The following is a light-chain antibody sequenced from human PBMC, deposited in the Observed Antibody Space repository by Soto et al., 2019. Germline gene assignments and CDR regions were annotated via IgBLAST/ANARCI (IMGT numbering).Light chain of an antibody. CDR1: QVISTS. CDR2: AAS. V-gene: IGKV1-9*01. Sequence: IQLTQSPSFLSPSIGESVTITFRASQVISTSLAWYQVKPGKAPKLLIYAASTLESGVPSRFSATVSGTEFSLTITSLQPEDFATYYCQQLFDSPITFGQGTRLEI. CDR3: QQLFDSPIT. J-gene: IGKJ5*01.